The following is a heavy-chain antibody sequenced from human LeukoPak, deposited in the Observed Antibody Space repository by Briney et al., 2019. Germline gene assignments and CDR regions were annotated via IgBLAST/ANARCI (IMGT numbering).Heavy chain of an antibody. V-gene: IGHV3-23*01. D-gene: IGHD3-10*01. CDR1: GFTFSSYA. CDR2: ISGSGGST. CDR3: ARDATMVPLYYYYYMDV. J-gene: IGHJ6*03. Sequence: GGSLRLPCAASGFTFSSYAMSWVRQAPGKGLEWVSAISGSGGSTYYADSVKGRFTISRDNAKNSLYLQMNSLRAEDTAVYYCARDATMVPLYYYYYMDVWGKGTTVTVSS.